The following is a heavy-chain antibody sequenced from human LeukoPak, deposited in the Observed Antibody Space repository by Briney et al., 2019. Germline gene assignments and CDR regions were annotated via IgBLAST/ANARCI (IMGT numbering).Heavy chain of an antibody. CDR3: ARAGGYYDILTGRGLLDDAFDI. Sequence: SETLSLTCTVSGGSISSYYWSWIRQPPGKGLEWIGYIYYSGRTHYNPSLKSRVAISVDTSNNQFSLKLSSVTAADTAVYYCARAGGYYDILTGRGLLDDAFDIWGQGTMVTVSS. CDR2: IYYSGRT. V-gene: IGHV4-59*01. J-gene: IGHJ3*02. D-gene: IGHD3-9*01. CDR1: GGSISSYY.